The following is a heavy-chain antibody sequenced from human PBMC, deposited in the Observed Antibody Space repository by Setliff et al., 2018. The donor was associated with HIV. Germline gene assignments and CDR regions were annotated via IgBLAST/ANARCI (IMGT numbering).Heavy chain of an antibody. CDR2: IYHGGST. Sequence: PSETLSLTCAVSGYSINSGYYWGWIRQPPGKGLQWIASIYHGGSTYYNPSLRSRVTISVDTSKNQFSLKLSSVTAADTAVFYCARLTTTYYYDSSAYYHPAWGQGTLVTVSS. J-gene: IGHJ4*02. V-gene: IGHV4-38-2*01. CDR1: GYSINSGYY. D-gene: IGHD3-22*01. CDR3: ARLTTTYYYDSSAYYHPA.